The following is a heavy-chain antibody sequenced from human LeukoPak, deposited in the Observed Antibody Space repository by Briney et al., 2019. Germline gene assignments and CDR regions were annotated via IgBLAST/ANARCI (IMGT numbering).Heavy chain of an antibody. Sequence: GGSLRLSCAASGFTFSSYAMSWVRQAPGKGLEWVSAIGGSGSTTYYADSVKGQFTISRDNSKNTLYLQMNSLRAEDTAVYHCAKDTASSWWYFDLWGRGTLVTVSS. D-gene: IGHD5-18*01. J-gene: IGHJ2*01. CDR1: GFTFSSYA. CDR2: IGGSGSTT. V-gene: IGHV3-23*01. CDR3: AKDTASSWWYFDL.